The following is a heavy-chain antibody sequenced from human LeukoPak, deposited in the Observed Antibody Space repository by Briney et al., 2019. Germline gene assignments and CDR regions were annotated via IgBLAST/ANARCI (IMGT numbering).Heavy chain of an antibody. J-gene: IGHJ4*02. D-gene: IGHD4-17*01. Sequence: SETLSLTCTVSGGSISSYYWNWIRQSPGKGLEWIGYIYYSGSTNYNPSLKSRVTISVDTSKNQFSLNLSSVTAADTAVYYCARVSSRPGAYGDHFDYWGQGTPVTVSS. V-gene: IGHV4-59*01. CDR2: IYYSGST. CDR3: ARVSSRPGAYGDHFDY. CDR1: GGSISSYY.